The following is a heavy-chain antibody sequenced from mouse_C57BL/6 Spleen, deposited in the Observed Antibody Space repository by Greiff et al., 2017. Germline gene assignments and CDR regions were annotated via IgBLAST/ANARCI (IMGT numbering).Heavy chain of an antibody. CDR2: IDPEDGDT. J-gene: IGHJ2*01. D-gene: IGHD1-1*01. CDR1: GFNIKDYY. CDR3: TTGGYYGSSYGYY. V-gene: IGHV14-1*01. Sequence: VQLQQSGAELVRPGASVKLSCTASGFNIKDYYMHWVKQRPEQGLEWIGRIDPEDGDTEYAPKFQGKATMTADTSSNTAYLQLSSLTSEDTAVYYCTTGGYYGSSYGYYWGQGTTLTVSS.